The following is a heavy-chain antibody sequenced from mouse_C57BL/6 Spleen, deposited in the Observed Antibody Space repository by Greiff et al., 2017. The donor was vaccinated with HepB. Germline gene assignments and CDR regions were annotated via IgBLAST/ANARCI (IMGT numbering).Heavy chain of an antibody. J-gene: IGHJ3*01. V-gene: IGHV1-82*01. D-gene: IGHD2-3*01. CDR2: IYPGDGDT. CDR1: GYAFSSSW. Sequence: VQLQQSGPELVKPGASVKISCKASGYAFSSSWMNWVKQRPGKGLEWIGRIYPGDGDTNYNGKFKGKATLTADKSSSTAYMQLSSLTSEDSAVYFCAGYSAWFAYWGQGTLVTVSA. CDR3: AGYSAWFAY.